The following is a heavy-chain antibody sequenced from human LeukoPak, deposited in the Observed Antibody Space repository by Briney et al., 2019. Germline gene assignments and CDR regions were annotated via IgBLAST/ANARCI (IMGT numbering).Heavy chain of an antibody. J-gene: IGHJ4*02. Sequence: SETLSLTCAVSGYSISSGYYWGWIRQPPGKGLECVATIHHSGTTYYDPSLKSQATISVDTSKNQFSLKLSSVTAADTAVYYCARYSTSRAFDLWGQGSLVTVSP. V-gene: IGHV4-38-2*01. CDR3: ARYSTSRAFDL. CDR2: IHHSGTT. D-gene: IGHD1-26*01. CDR1: GYSISSGYY.